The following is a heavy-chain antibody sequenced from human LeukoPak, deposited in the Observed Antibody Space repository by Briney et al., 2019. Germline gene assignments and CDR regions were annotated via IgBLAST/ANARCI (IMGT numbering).Heavy chain of an antibody. CDR3: AKGRRFGQFFDY. J-gene: IGHJ4*02. CDR1: GFTFISHA. Sequence: GGSLRLSCAASGFTFISHAMTWVRQAPGKGLEWVSAISGSGDSAYYADSVKGRFTISRDNSKNTLYLQMNSLRAEDTAVYYSAKGRRFGQFFDYWGQGTLVTVSS. D-gene: IGHD3-10*01. V-gene: IGHV3-23*01. CDR2: ISGSGDSA.